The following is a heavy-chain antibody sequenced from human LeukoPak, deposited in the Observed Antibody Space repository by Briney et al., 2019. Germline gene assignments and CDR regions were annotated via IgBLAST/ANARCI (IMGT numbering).Heavy chain of an antibody. CDR3: ARSVEGYCSGGSCYSYYYYMDV. Sequence: SETLSLTCTVSGYSISSGYYWGWIRQSPGKGLEWIGIIYHSGSTYYNPSLKSRVTISVDTSKNQFSLKLSSVTAADTAVYYCARSVEGYCSGGSCYSYYYYMDVWGKGTTVTVSS. J-gene: IGHJ6*03. CDR2: IYHSGST. CDR1: GYSISSGYY. V-gene: IGHV4-38-2*02. D-gene: IGHD2-15*01.